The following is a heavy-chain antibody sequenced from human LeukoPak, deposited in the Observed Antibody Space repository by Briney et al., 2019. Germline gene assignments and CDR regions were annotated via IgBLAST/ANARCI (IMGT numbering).Heavy chain of an antibody. D-gene: IGHD3-9*01. CDR3: ARDEADHYDILTGYNRGGAFDI. Sequence: GGSLRLSCAASGFTFSSYTMNWVRQAPGKGLEWVSSISSGSNYIYYADSVKGRFTISRDNAKNSLYLQMNSLRAEDTAVYYCARDEADHYDILTGYNRGGAFDIWGQGTMVTVSS. J-gene: IGHJ3*02. CDR1: GFTFSSYT. V-gene: IGHV3-21*04. CDR2: ISSGSNYI.